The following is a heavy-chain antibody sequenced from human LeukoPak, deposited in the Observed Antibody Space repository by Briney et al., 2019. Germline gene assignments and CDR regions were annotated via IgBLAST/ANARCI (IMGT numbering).Heavy chain of an antibody. J-gene: IGHJ6*03. Sequence: SGGSLRLSCAASGFTFRSYGMTWVRQAPGKGLEWVSVISGSGSSTYYADSVKGRFTISRDNAKNTLYLQMNSLRAEDTAVYYCARGTREMATIIRYYYYYMDVWGKGTTVTVSS. D-gene: IGHD5-24*01. CDR1: GFTFRSYG. CDR3: ARGTREMATIIRYYYYYMDV. V-gene: IGHV3-23*01. CDR2: ISGSGSST.